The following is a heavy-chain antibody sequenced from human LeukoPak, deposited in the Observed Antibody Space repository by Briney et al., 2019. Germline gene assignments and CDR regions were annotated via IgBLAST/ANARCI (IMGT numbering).Heavy chain of an antibody. D-gene: IGHD6-19*01. CDR2: IIPILGIA. CDR1: GGTFSSYA. V-gene: IGHV1-69*04. CDR3: ATRYSQYSSGWYYFDY. J-gene: IGHJ4*02. Sequence: VASVKVSCKASGGTFSSYAISWVRQAPGQGLEWMGRIIPILGIANYAQKFQGRVTITADKSTSTAYMELSSLRSEDTAVYYCATRYSQYSSGWYYFDYWGQGTLVTVSS.